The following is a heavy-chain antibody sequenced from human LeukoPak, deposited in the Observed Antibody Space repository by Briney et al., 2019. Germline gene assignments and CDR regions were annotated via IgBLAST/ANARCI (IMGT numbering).Heavy chain of an antibody. D-gene: IGHD3-3*01. Sequence: SETLSLTRTVSGGSISSYYWSWIRQPPGKGLEWIGYIYYSGSTNYNPSLKSRVTISVDTSKNQFSLKLSSVTAADTAVYYCARSFWSGYSDAFDIWGQGTMVTVSS. V-gene: IGHV4-59*08. CDR2: IYYSGST. CDR1: GGSISSYY. CDR3: ARSFWSGYSDAFDI. J-gene: IGHJ3*02.